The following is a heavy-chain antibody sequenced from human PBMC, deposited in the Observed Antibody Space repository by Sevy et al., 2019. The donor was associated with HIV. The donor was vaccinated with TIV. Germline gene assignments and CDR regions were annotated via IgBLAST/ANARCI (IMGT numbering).Heavy chain of an antibody. CDR3: ARVGSGYYYSYGMDF. Sequence: AGSLRLSCAASGFTVSSNYMSWVRQAPGKGLEWVSVIHSGGSTYYADSVKGRFTISRDNSKNTLYLQMNSLRAEDTAVYYCARVGSGYYYSYGMDFWGQGTTVTVSS. V-gene: IGHV3-53*01. J-gene: IGHJ6*02. CDR1: GFTVSSNY. D-gene: IGHD2-15*01. CDR2: IHSGGST.